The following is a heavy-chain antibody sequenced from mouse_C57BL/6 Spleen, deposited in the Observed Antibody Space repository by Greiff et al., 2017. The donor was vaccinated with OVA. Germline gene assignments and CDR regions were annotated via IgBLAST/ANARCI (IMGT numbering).Heavy chain of an antibody. CDR2: INPYNGGT. CDR1: GYTFTDYY. CDR3: AREEVTTVVAHFDY. J-gene: IGHJ2*01. Sequence: EVQLQQSGPVLVKPGASVKMSCKASGYTFTDYYMNWVKQSHGKSLEWIGVINPYNGGTSYNQKFKGKATLTVDKSSSTAYMELNSLTSEDSAVYYCAREEVTTVVAHFDYWGQGTTLTVSS. D-gene: IGHD1-1*01. V-gene: IGHV1-19*01.